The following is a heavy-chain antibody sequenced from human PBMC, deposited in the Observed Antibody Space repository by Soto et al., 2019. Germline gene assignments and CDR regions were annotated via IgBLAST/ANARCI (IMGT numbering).Heavy chain of an antibody. CDR1: GYTFTSYA. J-gene: IGHJ6*02. CDR3: ARPGIAVAGPPNYGMDV. V-gene: IGHV1-3*01. Sequence: ASVKVSCKASGYTFTSYAMHWVRQTPGQRLEWMGWINAGNGNTKYSQKFQGRVTITRDTSASTAYMELSSLRSEDTAVYYCARPGIAVAGPPNYGMDVWGQGTTVTVSS. D-gene: IGHD6-19*01. CDR2: INAGNGNT.